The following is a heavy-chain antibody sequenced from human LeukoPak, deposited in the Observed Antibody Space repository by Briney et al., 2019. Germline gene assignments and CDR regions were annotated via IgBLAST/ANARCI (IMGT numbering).Heavy chain of an antibody. D-gene: IGHD3-22*01. CDR1: GFTFSSYA. CDR3: ARFRDSSGYLDY. J-gene: IGHJ4*02. CDR2: ISYDGSNK. V-gene: IGHV3-30-3*01. Sequence: PGRSLRLSCAASGFTFSSYAMHWVRQAPGKGLEWVAVISYDGSNKYYADSVKGRFTISRDNSKNTLYLQMNSLRAEDTAVYYCARFRDSSGYLDYWGQGTLVTVSS.